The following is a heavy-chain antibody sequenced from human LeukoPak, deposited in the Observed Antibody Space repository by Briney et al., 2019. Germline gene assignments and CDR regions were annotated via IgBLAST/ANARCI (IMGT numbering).Heavy chain of an antibody. CDR2: IYYSGST. CDR3: ARHPLFPYYDILTGYSY. CDR1: GGSISSSSYY. V-gene: IGHV4-39*01. D-gene: IGHD3-9*01. J-gene: IGHJ4*02. Sequence: PSETLSLTCTVSGGSISSSSYYWGWIRQPPGKGLEWIGSIYYSGSTYYNPSLKSRVTISVDTSKNQFSLKLSSVTAADTAVYYCARHPLFPYYDILTGYSYWGQGTLVTVSS.